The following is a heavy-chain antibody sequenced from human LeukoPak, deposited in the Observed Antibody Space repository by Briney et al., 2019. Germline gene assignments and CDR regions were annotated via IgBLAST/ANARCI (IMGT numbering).Heavy chain of an antibody. CDR1: GFTFSSYA. CDR3: ATDLTVRAANYYFDH. D-gene: IGHD1-26*01. V-gene: IGHV3-23*01. J-gene: IGHJ4*02. Sequence: GGSLRLSCAASGFTFSSYAMSWVRQAPGKGLEWVSTISDSGAYTYYADSVKGRFTISRDNSRNTLYLQMDSLRAEDAAVYFCATDLTVRAANYYFDHWGQGTLVTVSS. CDR2: ISDSGAYT.